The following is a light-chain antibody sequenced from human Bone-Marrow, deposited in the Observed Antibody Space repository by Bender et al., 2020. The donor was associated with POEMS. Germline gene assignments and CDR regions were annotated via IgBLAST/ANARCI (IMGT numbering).Light chain of an antibody. V-gene: IGLV1-44*01. CDR3: AVLDDSHNGWV. Sequence: QSVLTQPPSASGTPGQRVTISCSGGSSNIGAHAVNWYQHLPGTAPKLLIYSSHRRPSEVPDRFSGSRSGTSASLAISGLQSEDGAGYDYAVLDDSHNGWVFGGGTKLTVL. CDR2: SSH. J-gene: IGLJ3*02. CDR1: SSNIGAHA.